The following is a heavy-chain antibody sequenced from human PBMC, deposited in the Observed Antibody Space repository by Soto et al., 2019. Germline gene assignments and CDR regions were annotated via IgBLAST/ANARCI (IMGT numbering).Heavy chain of an antibody. J-gene: IGHJ4*02. Sequence: QVQLVQSGAEVKKPGASVKVSCKASGYTFTSYAMHWVRQAPGQRLEWMGWINAGNGNTKYSQKFQGRVTITRDTCASTADMELSSLRSEDTAVYYCARDQGGPDGPGDYWGQGTLVTVSS. CDR2: INAGNGNT. CDR3: ARDQGGPDGPGDY. V-gene: IGHV1-3*01. D-gene: IGHD2-15*01. CDR1: GYTFTSYA.